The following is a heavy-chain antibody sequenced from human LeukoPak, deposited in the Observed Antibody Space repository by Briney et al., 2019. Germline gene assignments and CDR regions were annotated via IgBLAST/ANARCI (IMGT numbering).Heavy chain of an antibody. D-gene: IGHD4-17*01. CDR2: ISYDGSNK. Sequence: PGGSLRLSCAASGFTFSSYAMHWVRQAPGKGLEWVAVISYDGSNKYYADSVKGRFTISRDNSKNTLYLQMNSLRAEDTAVYYCAKGETTVPPRYWGQGTLVTVSS. J-gene: IGHJ4*02. V-gene: IGHV3-30*04. CDR1: GFTFSSYA. CDR3: AKGETTVPPRY.